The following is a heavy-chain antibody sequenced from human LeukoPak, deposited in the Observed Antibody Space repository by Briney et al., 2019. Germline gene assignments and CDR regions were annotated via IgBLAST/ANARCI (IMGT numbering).Heavy chain of an antibody. Sequence: SETLSLTCTVSGGSISSSSYYWGWIRQPPGTGLEWIGSSYYSGSTYYNPSLKSRVTISVDTSKNQFSLKLSSVTAADTAVYYCARRLGSRFTMIVVVMSKFDIWGQGTMVTVSS. CDR3: ARRLGSRFTMIVVVMSKFDI. CDR1: GGSISSSSYY. J-gene: IGHJ3*02. V-gene: IGHV4-39*01. D-gene: IGHD3-22*01. CDR2: SYYSGST.